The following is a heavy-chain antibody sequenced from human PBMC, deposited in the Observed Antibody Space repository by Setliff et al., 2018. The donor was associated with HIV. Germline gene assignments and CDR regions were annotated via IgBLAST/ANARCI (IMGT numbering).Heavy chain of an antibody. D-gene: IGHD6-19*01. CDR2: AYYIGSV. CDR3: ARESTDSSGYYRGYFYY. CDR1: GVSIRTYY. V-gene: IGHV4-59*01. Sequence: SETLSLTCSVSGVSIRTYYWSWIRQSPGKGLEWIGYAYYIGSVSYNPSFENRVTMTVDTSKSQFSLDLSSVTAADTAVYYCARESTDSSGYYRGYFYYWGQGTLVTVSS. J-gene: IGHJ4*02.